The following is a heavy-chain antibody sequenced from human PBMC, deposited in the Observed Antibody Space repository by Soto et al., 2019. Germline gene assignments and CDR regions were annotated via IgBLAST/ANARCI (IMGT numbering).Heavy chain of an antibody. CDR1: GYTFTSYD. V-gene: IGHV1-18*01. J-gene: IGHJ4*02. Sequence: ASVKVSCKASGYTFTSYDINWVRQATGQGLEWMGWINAYSGNTNYAQKFQGRVTMTTDTSTSTAYMELRSLRSDDTAVYYCARSNDYGDYSYFDYWGQGTLVTVSS. CDR2: INAYSGNT. CDR3: ARSNDYGDYSYFDY. D-gene: IGHD4-17*01.